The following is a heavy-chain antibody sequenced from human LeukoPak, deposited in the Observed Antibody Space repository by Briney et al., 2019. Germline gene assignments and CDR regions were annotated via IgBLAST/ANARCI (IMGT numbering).Heavy chain of an antibody. D-gene: IGHD6-13*01. CDR1: GYTFTSYY. CDR3: ARIAAAGINHMDV. V-gene: IGHV1-69*13. J-gene: IGHJ6*03. CDR2: IIPIFGTA. Sequence: SVKVSCKASGYTFTSYYMHWVRQAPGQGLEWMGGIIPIFGTANYAQKFQGRVTITADESTSTAYMELSSLRSEDTAVYYCARIAAAGINHMDVWGKGTTVTVSS.